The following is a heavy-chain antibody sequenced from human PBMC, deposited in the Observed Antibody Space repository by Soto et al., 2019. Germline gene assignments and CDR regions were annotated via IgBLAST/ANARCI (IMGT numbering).Heavy chain of an antibody. J-gene: IGHJ4*02. D-gene: IGHD3-3*01. CDR1: GDRLTRYV. CDR3: ARDPNPVNDFWSGYWSPYYFDY. V-gene: IGHV1-18*01. Sequence: KLSSKASGDRLTRYVISCARQTPQQGLERMGWISAYNGNTNYAQKLQGRVTMTTDTSTITAYMELRSLRPDDTAVYYCARDPNPVNDFWSGYWSPYYFDYWGQGTLVTVSS. CDR2: ISAYNGNT.